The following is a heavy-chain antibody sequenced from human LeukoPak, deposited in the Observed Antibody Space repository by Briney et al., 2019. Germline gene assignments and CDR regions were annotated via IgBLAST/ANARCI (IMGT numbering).Heavy chain of an antibody. V-gene: IGHV3-9*01. D-gene: IGHD6-13*01. CDR1: GFTFDDYA. J-gene: IGHJ3*02. CDR2: ISWDGGSI. Sequence: GGSLRLSCAASGFTFDDYAMNWVRQAPGKGLEWVLSISWDGGSIVYADSVKGRFTVSRDNAKEYLYLRMNRLSAEDTALYFCAKDAGAAAVKSDGFDMWGPGTMVTVS. CDR3: AKDAGAAAVKSDGFDM.